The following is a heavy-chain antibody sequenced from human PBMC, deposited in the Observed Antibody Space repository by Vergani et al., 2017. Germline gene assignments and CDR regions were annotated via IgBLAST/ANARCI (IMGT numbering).Heavy chain of an antibody. CDR3: ARHSTVEWLVKLGGIDP. CDR1: GASIRSSNYY. J-gene: IGHJ5*02. V-gene: IGHV4-39*01. D-gene: IGHD6-19*01. CDR2: IYYSGST. Sequence: QLQLQESGPGLVKPSATLSLTCSVSGASIRSSNYYWGWIRQPPGKGLEWIASIYYSGSTYYNPSLKSRVTISVDTSKTQFSLKLSSVTAADTAVYFCARHSTVEWLVKLGGIDPWGQGILVTVSS.